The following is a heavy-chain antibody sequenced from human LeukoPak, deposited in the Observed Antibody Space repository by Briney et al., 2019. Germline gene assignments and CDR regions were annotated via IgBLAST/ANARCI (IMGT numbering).Heavy chain of an antibody. Sequence: PSETLSLTCTVSGGSISSGGYYWSWIRQPPGKGLEWIGYIYHSGSTYYNPSLKSRVTISVDRSKNQFSLKLSSVTAADTAVYYCARDLVVPAATHRQYYFDYWGQGTLVTVSS. V-gene: IGHV4-30-2*01. CDR2: IYHSGST. D-gene: IGHD2-2*01. CDR3: ARDLVVPAATHRQYYFDY. J-gene: IGHJ4*02. CDR1: GGSISSGGYY.